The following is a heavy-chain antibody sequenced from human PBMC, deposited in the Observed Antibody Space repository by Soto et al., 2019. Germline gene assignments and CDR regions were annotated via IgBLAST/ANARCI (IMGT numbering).Heavy chain of an antibody. V-gene: IGHV1-18*04. D-gene: IGHD1-26*01. J-gene: IGHJ6*02. Sequence: ASVKVSCKASGYTFTSYGISWVRQAPGQGLEWMGWISAYNGNTNYAQKLQGRVTMTTDTSSSTAYMELRSLRSDDTAVYYCARGGGRYYYYYYGMDVWGQGTTVTVSS. CDR3: ARGGGRYYYYYYGMDV. CDR1: GYTFTSYG. CDR2: ISAYNGNT.